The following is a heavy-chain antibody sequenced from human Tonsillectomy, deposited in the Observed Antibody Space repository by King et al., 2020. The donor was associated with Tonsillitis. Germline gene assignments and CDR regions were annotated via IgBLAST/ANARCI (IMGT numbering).Heavy chain of an antibody. CDR1: GGSISSSSYY. CDR2: IDYSGST. V-gene: IGHV4-39*01. CDR3: ARPGYCSSTSCYDI. J-gene: IGHJ4*02. D-gene: IGHD2-2*01. Sequence: LQLQESGPGLVKPSETLSLTCTVSGGSISSSSYYWGWIRQPPGKGLEWIGSIDYSGSTYYNPSLKSRVTISVDTSKNQFSLKLSSVTAADTAVYYCARPGYCSSTSCYDIWGQGTLVTVSS.